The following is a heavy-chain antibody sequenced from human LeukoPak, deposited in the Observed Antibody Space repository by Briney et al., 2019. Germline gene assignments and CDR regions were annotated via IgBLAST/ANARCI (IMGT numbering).Heavy chain of an antibody. CDR3: ARVPYYYDSSGYYLYHWFDP. D-gene: IGHD3-22*01. CDR1: GGSFSGYY. CDR2: IYYSGST. Sequence: PSETLSLTCAVYGGSFSGYYWGWIRQPPGKGLEWIGSIYYSGSTYYNPSLKSRVTISVDTSKNQFSPKLSSVTAADTAVYYCARVPYYYDSSGYYLYHWFDPWGQGTLVTVSS. J-gene: IGHJ5*02. V-gene: IGHV4-34*01.